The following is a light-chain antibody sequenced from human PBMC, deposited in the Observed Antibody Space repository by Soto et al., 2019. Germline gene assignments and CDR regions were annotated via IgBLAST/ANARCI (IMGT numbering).Light chain of an antibody. CDR1: QSINRY. CDR2: AAS. CDR3: QETYSIPRT. J-gene: IGKJ1*01. Sequence: DIQMTQSPSSLSASVGDRVTITCRASQSINRYLNWYQQKPGKAPKLLIYAASTLQSGVPPRIRGSGSGTDFTLTISSLQPEDCATYYCQETYSIPRTFGQGTTVDIK. V-gene: IGKV1-39*01.